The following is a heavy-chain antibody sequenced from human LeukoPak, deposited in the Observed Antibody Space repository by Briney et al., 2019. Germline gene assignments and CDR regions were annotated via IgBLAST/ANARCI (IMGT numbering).Heavy chain of an antibody. Sequence: GASVKVSCKASGGTFSSYAISWVRQAPGQGLEWMGGIIPIFGTANYAQKFQGRVTITADESTSTAYMELSSLRSEDTAVYYCARDCSSTSCYRGAFDIWGQGTMVTVSS. V-gene: IGHV1-69*01. CDR3: ARDCSSTSCYRGAFDI. CDR2: IIPIFGTA. J-gene: IGHJ3*02. CDR1: GGTFSSYA. D-gene: IGHD2-2*02.